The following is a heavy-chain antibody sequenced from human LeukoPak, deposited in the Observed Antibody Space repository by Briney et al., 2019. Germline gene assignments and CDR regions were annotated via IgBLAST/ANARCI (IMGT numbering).Heavy chain of an antibody. J-gene: IGHJ3*02. Sequence: GGSLRLSCGASGFTLSNAWMSCVRPARGKGLVWVGRIKSKTDGGTPDYAAPVKGRFTISRDDSKNTPYLQMNSLKNEHTAVYDCTRRLVSTRDDAFVIRGEGAMVTVSS. V-gene: IGHV3-15*01. CDR2: IKSKTDGGTP. CDR1: GFTLSNAW. D-gene: IGHD2-21*01. CDR3: TRRLVSTRDDAFVI.